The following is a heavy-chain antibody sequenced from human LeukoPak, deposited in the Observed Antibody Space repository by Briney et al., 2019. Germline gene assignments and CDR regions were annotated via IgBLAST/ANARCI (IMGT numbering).Heavy chain of an antibody. CDR1: GGSINNYY. J-gene: IGHJ5*02. D-gene: IGHD5-12*01. CDR3: ARGVGYGWFDP. CDR2: IYTTGST. V-gene: IGHV4-4*07. Sequence: SETLSLTCTVSGGSINNYYWSWIRQPAGKGLEWIGRIYTTGSTNYNPSLKSRITMSVDTSKNQFSLKLSSVTAADTAVYYCARGVGYGWFDPWGQGTLVTVSS.